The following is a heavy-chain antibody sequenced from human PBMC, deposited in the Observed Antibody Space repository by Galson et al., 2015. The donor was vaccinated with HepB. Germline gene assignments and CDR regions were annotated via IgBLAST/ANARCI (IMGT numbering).Heavy chain of an antibody. J-gene: IGHJ4*02. Sequence: SVKVSCKASGYTFTSYGISWVRQAPGQGLEWMGWISAYNGNTNYAQKLQGRVTMTTDTSTSTAYMELRSLRSDDTAVYYCARAPFNILTGCQYFDYWGQGTLVTVSS. CDR3: ARAPFNILTGCQYFDY. CDR1: GYTFTSYG. D-gene: IGHD3-9*01. CDR2: ISAYNGNT. V-gene: IGHV1-18*01.